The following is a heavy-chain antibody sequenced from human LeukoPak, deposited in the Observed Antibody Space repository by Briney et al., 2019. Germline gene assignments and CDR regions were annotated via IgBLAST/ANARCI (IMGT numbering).Heavy chain of an antibody. CDR3: ARDLDTIFGVAFDP. CDR1: GGTFSSYA. J-gene: IGHJ5*02. CDR2: IIPIFGTA. Sequence: GASVKVSCKASGGTFSSYAISWVRQAPGQGLEWMGGIIPIFGTANYAQKFQGRVTITADESTSTAYMELSSLRSEDTAVYYCARDLDTIFGVAFDPWGQGTLVTVSS. V-gene: IGHV1-69*13. D-gene: IGHD3-3*01.